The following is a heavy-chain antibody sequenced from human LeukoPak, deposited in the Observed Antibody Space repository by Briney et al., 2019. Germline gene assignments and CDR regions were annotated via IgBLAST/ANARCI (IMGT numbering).Heavy chain of an antibody. V-gene: IGHV1-24*01. Sequence: GASVKVSCKVSGYTLTELSMHWVRQAPGKGLEWMGGFDPEDGETIYAQKFQGRVTMTEDTSTDTAYMELNSLRAEDTAVYYCAKVLQAQSNGLLNILWWLHWGQGTLVTVSS. D-gene: IGHD3-10*01. J-gene: IGHJ4*02. CDR3: AKVLQAQSNGLLNILWWLH. CDR1: GYTLTELS. CDR2: FDPEDGET.